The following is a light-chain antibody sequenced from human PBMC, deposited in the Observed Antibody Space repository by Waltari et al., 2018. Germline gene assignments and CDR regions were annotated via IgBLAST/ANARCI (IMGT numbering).Light chain of an antibody. CDR3: MQAIQTPRT. Sequence: DIVMTQTPFSLPVTPGEPASISCRSSQSLLHSNGNTYLYWYVQKPGQSPRLLIYGVSTRFSGVPDRFSGSGSGTDFTLKISRVEAEDVGLYYCMQAIQTPRTFGQGTKVEIK. V-gene: IGKV2-29*01. J-gene: IGKJ1*01. CDR2: GVS. CDR1: QSLLHSNGNTY.